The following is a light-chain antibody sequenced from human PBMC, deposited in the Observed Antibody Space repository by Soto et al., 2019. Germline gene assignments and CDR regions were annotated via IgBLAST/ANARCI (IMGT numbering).Light chain of an antibody. J-gene: IGLJ3*02. Sequence: QSALTQPASVSGSPGQSITISCTGSNSDIGGYNYVSWYQHHPGKAPKLMIYEVSNRPSGVSDRFSGSKSGNTASLTISGLQAEDEADYYCSSYTSITTLGVFGGGTKVTVL. V-gene: IGLV2-14*01. CDR2: EVS. CDR1: NSDIGGYNY. CDR3: SSYTSITTLGV.